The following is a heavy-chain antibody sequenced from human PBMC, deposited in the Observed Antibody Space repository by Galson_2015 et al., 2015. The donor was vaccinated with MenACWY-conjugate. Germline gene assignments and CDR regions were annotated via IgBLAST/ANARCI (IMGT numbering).Heavy chain of an antibody. V-gene: IGHV3-74*01. D-gene: IGHD1-26*01. Sequence: SLRLGCEAAGVTFSTYSMHWGRHGPGTGLVWVSRINRDGGSIRSADAASVRFPISRDIAMHTVHLQMNSLRAEDTAVYYCARLGGNYRTTSHFDYWGQGTLVTVSS. J-gene: IGHJ4*02. CDR3: ARLGGNYRTTSHFDY. CDR2: INRDGGSI. CDR1: GVTFSTYS.